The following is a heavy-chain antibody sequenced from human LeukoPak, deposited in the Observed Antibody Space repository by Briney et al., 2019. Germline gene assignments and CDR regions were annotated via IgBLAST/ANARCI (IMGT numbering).Heavy chain of an antibody. J-gene: IGHJ4*02. CDR3: ARAHGYDSSGYSEAYFDY. CDR1: GYTFTSYG. CDR2: ISAYKGNT. V-gene: IGHV1-18*01. D-gene: IGHD3-22*01. Sequence: ASVKVSCKASGYTFTSYGISWVRQAPGQGLEWMGWISAYKGNTNYAQKLQGRVTMTTDTSTSTAYTELRSLRSDDTAVYYCARAHGYDSSGYSEAYFDYWGQGTLVTVSS.